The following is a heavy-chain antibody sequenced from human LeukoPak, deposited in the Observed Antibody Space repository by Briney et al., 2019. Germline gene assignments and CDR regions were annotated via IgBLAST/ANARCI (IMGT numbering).Heavy chain of an antibody. D-gene: IGHD3-10*01. CDR1: GGSISSSNW. V-gene: IGHV4-4*02. J-gene: IGHJ3*02. Sequence: PSETLTLTCAVSGGSISSSNWWSFRRPPPGKVLEWIGILHRGGSTYNDPSLKSRVTISVDTSKKQFSLKLTSVTAAHTAVYYCARAGYGSGPPPNACDIWGQGTMVTVS. CDR3: ARAGYGSGPPPNACDI. CDR2: LHRGGST.